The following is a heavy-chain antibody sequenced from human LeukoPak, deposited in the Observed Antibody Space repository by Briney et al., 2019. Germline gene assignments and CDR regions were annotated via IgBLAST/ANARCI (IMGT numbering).Heavy chain of an antibody. Sequence: ASVKVSCKASGYTFTSYGISWVRQAPGQGLEWMGWISAYNGNTNYAQKLQGSVTMTTDTSTSTAYMELRSLRSDDTAVYYCARSSLGYCSSTSCYIRYFDYWGQGTLVTVSS. D-gene: IGHD2-2*02. CDR2: ISAYNGNT. V-gene: IGHV1-18*01. CDR1: GYTFTSYG. CDR3: ARSSLGYCSSTSCYIRYFDY. J-gene: IGHJ4*02.